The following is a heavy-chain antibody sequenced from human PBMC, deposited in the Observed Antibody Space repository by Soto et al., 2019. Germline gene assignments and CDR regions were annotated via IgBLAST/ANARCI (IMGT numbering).Heavy chain of an antibody. CDR1: GFTFSSYS. D-gene: IGHD2-15*01. CDR3: ASGSPPSYSNWFDP. Sequence: GGSLRLSCEASGFTFSSYSMNWVRQAPGKGLEWVSYISSSSSTIYYADSVKGRFTISRDNAKNSLYLQMNSLRAEDTAVYYCASGSPPSYSNWFDPWGQGTLVTVSS. J-gene: IGHJ5*02. CDR2: ISSSSSTI. V-gene: IGHV3-48*01.